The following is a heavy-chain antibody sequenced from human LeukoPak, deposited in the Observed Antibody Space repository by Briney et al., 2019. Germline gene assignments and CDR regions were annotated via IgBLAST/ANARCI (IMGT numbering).Heavy chain of an antibody. J-gene: IGHJ4*02. CDR2: ISWNSGSI. Sequence: GGSLRLSCAASGFTLDDYAMNWVRQAPGKGLEWVSSISWNSGSIGYADSVQGRFTISRDNAKNSLYLQMNSLRAEDTAFYYCAKDIRSSSLGVAVDWGQGTLVTVSS. CDR1: GFTLDDYA. V-gene: IGHV3-9*01. D-gene: IGHD6-6*01. CDR3: AKDIRSSSLGVAVD.